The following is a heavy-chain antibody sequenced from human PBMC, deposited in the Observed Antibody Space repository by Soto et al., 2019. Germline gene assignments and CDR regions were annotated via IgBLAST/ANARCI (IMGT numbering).Heavy chain of an antibody. CDR2: IIPIFGTA. V-gene: IGHV1-69*13. CDR1: GGTFSSYA. D-gene: IGHD2-8*01. J-gene: IGHJ6*02. Sequence: ASVKVSCKASGGTFSSYAISWVRQAPGQGLEWMGGIIPIFGTANYAQKFQGRVTITADESTSTAYVELSSLRSEDTAVYYCARQCRPARGTNGVCYYYYGMDVWGQGTTVTVSS. CDR3: ARQCRPARGTNGVCYYYYGMDV.